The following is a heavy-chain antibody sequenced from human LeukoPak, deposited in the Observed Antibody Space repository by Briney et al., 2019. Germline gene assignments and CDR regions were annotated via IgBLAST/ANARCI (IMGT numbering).Heavy chain of an antibody. J-gene: IGHJ3*02. CDR1: GGSISSSSYY. Sequence: LETLSLTCTVSGGSISSSSYYWGWIRQPPGKGLEWIGSIYYSGSTYHNPSLKSRVTISVDTSKNQFSLKLSSVTAADTAVYYCARGLPTRDAFDIWGQGTMVTVSS. V-gene: IGHV4-39*07. CDR2: IYYSGST. CDR3: ARGLPTRDAFDI.